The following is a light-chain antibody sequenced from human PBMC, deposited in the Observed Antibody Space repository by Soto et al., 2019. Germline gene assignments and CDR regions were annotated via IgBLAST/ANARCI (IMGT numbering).Light chain of an antibody. CDR2: AAS. CDR3: QQSYNTPPWT. J-gene: IGKJ1*01. Sequence: DIQMTQSPSSLSASVGDRVTITCRASRSISIYLNWYQQKPGKAPKLLIYAASSLQSGVPSRFSGSGSGTDFTLTISSLQPDDFATYYCQQSYNTPPWTFGQGTKVEIK. V-gene: IGKV1-39*01. CDR1: RSISIY.